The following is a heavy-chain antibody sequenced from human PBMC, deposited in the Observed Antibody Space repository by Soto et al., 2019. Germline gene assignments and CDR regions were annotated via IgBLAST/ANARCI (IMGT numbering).Heavy chain of an antibody. D-gene: IGHD6-6*01. CDR2: ISSSSSYI. V-gene: IGHV3-21*01. CDR3: ARVIAAPSTWYFDL. CDR1: GFTFSSYS. J-gene: IGHJ2*01. Sequence: PGGSLRLSCAASGFTFSSYSMNWVRQAPGKGLGWVSSISSSSSYIYYADSVKGRFTISRDNAKNSLYLQMNSLRAEDTAVYYCARVIAAPSTWYFDLWGRGTLVTVSS.